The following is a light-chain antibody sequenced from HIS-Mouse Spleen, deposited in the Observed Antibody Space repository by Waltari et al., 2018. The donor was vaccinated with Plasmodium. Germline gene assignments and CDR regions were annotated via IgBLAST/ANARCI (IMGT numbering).Light chain of an antibody. V-gene: IGLV1-40*01. J-gene: IGLJ2*01. CDR2: GNS. Sequence: SVSRAPGQRVTISCTGSSSNIGAGYDVHWYQQLPGTAPKLLIYGNSNRPSGVPDRFSGSKSGTSASLAITGLQAEDEADYYCQSYDSSLSGWVFGGGTKLTGL. CDR3: QSYDSSLSGWV. CDR1: SSNIGAGYD.